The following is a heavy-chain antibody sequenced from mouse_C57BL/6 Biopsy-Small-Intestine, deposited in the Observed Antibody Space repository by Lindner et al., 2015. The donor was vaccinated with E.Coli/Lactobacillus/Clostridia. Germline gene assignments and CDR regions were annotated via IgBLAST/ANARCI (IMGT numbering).Heavy chain of an antibody. CDR1: GYTFTNYW. D-gene: IGHD2-3*01. Sequence: VQLQESGAELVRPGTSVKMSCKASGYTFTNYWIGWAKQRPGHGLEWIGDIYPGGGYTNFNEKFKGKATLTADKSSSTAYMQFSSLTSEDSAIYYCARSLYDYFDYWGQGTTLTVSS. J-gene: IGHJ2*01. CDR3: ARSLYDYFDY. V-gene: IGHV1-63*01. CDR2: IYPGGGYT.